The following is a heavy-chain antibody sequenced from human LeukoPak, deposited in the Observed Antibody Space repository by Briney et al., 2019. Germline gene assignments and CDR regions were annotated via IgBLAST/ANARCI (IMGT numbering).Heavy chain of an antibody. J-gene: IGHJ6*02. Sequence: GASVKVSCKASGYTFTSYGISWVRQAPGQGLEWMGRINPNSGGTNYAQKFQGRVTMTRDTSISTAYMELSRLRSDDTAVYYCARVNGEQQLVYYYYGMDVWGQGTTVTVSS. CDR3: ARVNGEQQLVYYYYGMDV. D-gene: IGHD6-13*01. V-gene: IGHV1-2*06. CDR1: GYTFTSYG. CDR2: INPNSGGT.